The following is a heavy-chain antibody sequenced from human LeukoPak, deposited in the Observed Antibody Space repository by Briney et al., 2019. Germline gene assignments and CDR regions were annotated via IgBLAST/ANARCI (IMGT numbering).Heavy chain of an antibody. CDR3: ARGSSSWESYFDY. Sequence: ASVKVSCKASGYTFTGYYMHWVRQAPGQGLEWMGWINPNSGGTNYAQKFQGRVTMTRDTSISTAYMELSRLRSDDTAVYYCARGSSSWESYFDYWGQGTLVTVSS. CDR1: GYTFTGYY. J-gene: IGHJ4*02. V-gene: IGHV1-2*02. CDR2: INPNSGGT. D-gene: IGHD6-13*01.